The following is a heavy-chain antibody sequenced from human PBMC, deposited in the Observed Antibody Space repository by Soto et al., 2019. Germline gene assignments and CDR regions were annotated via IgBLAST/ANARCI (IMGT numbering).Heavy chain of an antibody. CDR1: GGSISSYY. CDR3: ARVHSGSFLFDD. J-gene: IGHJ4*02. V-gene: IGHV4-59*01. D-gene: IGHD1-26*01. CDR2: IYYSGST. Sequence: PSETLSLTCTVSGGSISSYYWSWIRQPPGKGLEWIGYIYYSGSTNYNPSLKSRVTISIDTSKNQFSLKLSSVTAADTAVYYCARVHSGSFLFDDWGQGTLVTVSS.